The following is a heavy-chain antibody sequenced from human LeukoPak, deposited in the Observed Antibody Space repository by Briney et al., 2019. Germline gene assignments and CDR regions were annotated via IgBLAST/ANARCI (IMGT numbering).Heavy chain of an antibody. V-gene: IGHV5-51*01. D-gene: IGHD3-10*01. Sequence: GASLQISCQGSGYSFTNYWIAWVRQMPGKGLEWMGIIYPGDSDTRYSPSFQGQVTISADKSISTAYLQWSSLRASDTAMYYCARPGSAGSSEYFQHWGQGTLVTVSS. CDR1: GYSFTNYW. CDR2: IYPGDSDT. J-gene: IGHJ1*01. CDR3: ARPGSAGSSEYFQH.